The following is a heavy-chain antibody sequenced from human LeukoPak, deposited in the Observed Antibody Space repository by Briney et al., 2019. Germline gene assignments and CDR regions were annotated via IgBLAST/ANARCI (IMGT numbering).Heavy chain of an antibody. CDR1: GGTFSSYA. V-gene: IGHV1-18*01. CDR3: ARDKVESGRGPGRGMDV. CDR2: ISAYNGNT. J-gene: IGHJ6*02. D-gene: IGHD1-26*01. Sequence: GASVKVSCKASGGTFSSYAISWVRQAPGQGLEWMGWISAYNGNTNYAQKLQGRVTMTTDTSTSTAYMELRSLRSDDTAVYYCARDKVESGRGPGRGMDVWGQGTTVTVSS.